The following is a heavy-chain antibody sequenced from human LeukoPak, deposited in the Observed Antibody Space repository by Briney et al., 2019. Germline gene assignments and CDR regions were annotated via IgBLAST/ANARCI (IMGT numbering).Heavy chain of an antibody. CDR1: GFTFDDYA. Sequence: QPGGSLRLSCAASGFTFDDYAMHWVRQAPGKGLEWVSGISWNSGSIGYADSVKGRFTISRDNAKNPLYLQMNSLRAEDTALYYCAKGRSSSIAAAFDAFDIWGQGTMVTVSS. CDR2: ISWNSGSI. J-gene: IGHJ3*02. D-gene: IGHD6-13*01. CDR3: AKGRSSSIAAAFDAFDI. V-gene: IGHV3-9*01.